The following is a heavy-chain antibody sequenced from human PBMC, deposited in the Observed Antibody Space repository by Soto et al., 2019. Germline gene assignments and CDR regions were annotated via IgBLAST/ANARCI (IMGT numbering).Heavy chain of an antibody. CDR2: IYHSGST. Sequence: QLQLQESGSGLVKPSQTLSLTCAVSGGSISSGGYSWSWIRQPPGKGLEWIGYIYHSGSTYYNPSLKGRVTISVDRSKNQFSLKLSSVTAADTAVYYCASMRGGYDSCGYDYWGQGTLVTVSS. J-gene: IGHJ4*02. CDR1: GGSISSGGYS. V-gene: IGHV4-30-2*01. CDR3: ASMRGGYDSCGYDY. D-gene: IGHD3-22*01.